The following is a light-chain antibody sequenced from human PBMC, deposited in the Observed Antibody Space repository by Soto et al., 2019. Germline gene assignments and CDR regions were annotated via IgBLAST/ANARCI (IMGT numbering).Light chain of an antibody. CDR3: SSYAGSNNLGV. Sequence: QSALTQPPSASESHGQSVTNSCTGTSSDVGGYNYVSWYQQHPGKAPKLMIYEVSKRPSGVPDRFSGSKSGNTASLTVSGLQAEDEADYYCSSYAGSNNLGVFGGGTKLTVL. J-gene: IGLJ2*01. CDR2: EVS. CDR1: SSDVGGYNY. V-gene: IGLV2-8*01.